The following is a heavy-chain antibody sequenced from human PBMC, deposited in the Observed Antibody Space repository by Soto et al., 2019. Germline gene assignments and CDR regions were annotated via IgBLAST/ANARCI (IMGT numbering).Heavy chain of an antibody. D-gene: IGHD3-22*01. CDR2: IYYSGST. J-gene: IGHJ4*02. CDR3: ARHRGPTYYYDSSGYYLFDY. CDR1: GGSISHYF. V-gene: IGHV4-59*05. Sequence: GGSISHYFWTWIRQPPGKGLEWIGSIYYSGSTYYNPSLKSRVTISVDTSKNQFSLKLSSVTAADTAVYYCARHRGPTYYYDSSGYYLFDYWGQGTLVTSPQ.